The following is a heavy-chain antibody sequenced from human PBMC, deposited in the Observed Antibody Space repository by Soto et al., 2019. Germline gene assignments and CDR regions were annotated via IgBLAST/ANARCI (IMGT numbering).Heavy chain of an antibody. Sequence: SETRTPTFTVPGGSFSCYYWAWFRRPPGKGLEWIGYIYSSGCTNYNPSLKRRVTISVATSKNQFSLKLCSRTAADTAVYYCGTTNYNVPRGAFDIWGQGTMVTVSS. V-gene: IGHV4-59*01. CDR3: GTTNYNVPRGAFDI. J-gene: IGHJ3*02. CDR2: IYSSGCT. D-gene: IGHD3-10*02. CDR1: GGSFSCYY.